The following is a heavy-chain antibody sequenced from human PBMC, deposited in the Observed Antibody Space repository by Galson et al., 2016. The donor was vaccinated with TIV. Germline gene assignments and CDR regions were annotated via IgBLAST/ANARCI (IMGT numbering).Heavy chain of an antibody. V-gene: IGHV1-69*13. CDR2: IVPIYRSP. Sequence: SVKVSCKASGDSFSNYYINWVRQAPGQGPEWMGGIVPIYRSPKYARRFQGRVTITADESTSTVFVELTSLTSDDTATYYCARPSDSSWYFDLWGRGTQVIVSS. CDR1: GDSFSNYY. J-gene: IGHJ2*01. CDR3: ARPSDSSWYFDL. D-gene: IGHD6-13*01.